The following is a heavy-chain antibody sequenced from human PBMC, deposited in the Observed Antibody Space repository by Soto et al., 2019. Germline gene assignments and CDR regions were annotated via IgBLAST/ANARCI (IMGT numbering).Heavy chain of an antibody. V-gene: IGHV1-46*01. Sequence: GASVKVSCKASGYTFTSYYMHWVLQAPGQGLEWMGIINPSGGSTSYAQKFQGRVTMTRDTSTSTVYMELSSLRSEDTAVYYCARVGATTWFDPWGQGTLVTVSS. CDR3: ARVGATTWFDP. D-gene: IGHD1-26*01. CDR1: GYTFTSYY. J-gene: IGHJ5*02. CDR2: INPSGGST.